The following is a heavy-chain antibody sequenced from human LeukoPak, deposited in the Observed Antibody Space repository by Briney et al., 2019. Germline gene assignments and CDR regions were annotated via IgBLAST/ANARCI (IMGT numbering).Heavy chain of an antibody. CDR3: ARDHLRYFDWLLPGY. V-gene: IGHV3-30*04. CDR2: ISCDGSNK. J-gene: IGHJ4*02. CDR1: GFTFSSYA. D-gene: IGHD3-9*01. Sequence: PGRSLRLSCAASGFTFSSYAMHWVRQAPGKGLEWVAVISCDGSNKYYADSVKGRFTISRDNSKNTLYLQMNSLRAEDTAVYYCARDHLRYFDWLLPGYWGQGTLVTVSS.